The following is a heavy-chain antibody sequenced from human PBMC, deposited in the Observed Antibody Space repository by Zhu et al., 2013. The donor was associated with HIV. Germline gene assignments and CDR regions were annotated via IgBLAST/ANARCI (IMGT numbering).Heavy chain of an antibody. CDR1: GGTFSSYA. CDR2: IIPIFATA. D-gene: IGHD6-13*01. V-gene: IGHV1-69*06. CDR3: ARADDYSSPNPGFDS. J-gene: IGHJ4*02. Sequence: QVQLMQSGAEVKKPGSSVKVSCKASGGTFSSYAISWVRQAPGQGLEWMGGIIPIFATANYAQKFQGRVTITADKSTSTAYMELSSLRSEDTAVYYCARADDYSSPNPGFDSWGQGTLVTVSS.